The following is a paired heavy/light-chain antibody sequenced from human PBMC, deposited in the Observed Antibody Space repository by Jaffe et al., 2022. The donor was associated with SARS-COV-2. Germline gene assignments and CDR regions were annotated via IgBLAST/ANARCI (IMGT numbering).Heavy chain of an antibody. CDR2: IDWDDDK. V-gene: IGHV2-70*01. Sequence: QVTLRESGPALVKPTQTLTLTCTFSGFSLSTSGMCVSWIRQPPGKALEWLALIDWDDDKYYSTSLKTRLTISKDTSKNQVVLTMTNMDPVDTATYYCARIRGSSRRGGYYYYGMDVWGQGTTVTVSS. CDR1: GFSLSTSGMC. D-gene: IGHD6-13*01. CDR3: ARIRGSSRRGGYYYYGMDV. J-gene: IGHJ6*02.
Light chain of an antibody. V-gene: IGKV1-33*01. J-gene: IGKJ2*01. CDR1: QDISNY. Sequence: DIQMTQSPSSLSASVGDRVTITCQASQDISNYLNWYQQKPGKAPKLLIYDASNLETGVPSRFSGSGSGTDFTFTISSLQPEDIATYYCQQYDNLPPTYTFGQGTKLEIK. CDR3: QQYDNLPPTYT. CDR2: DAS.